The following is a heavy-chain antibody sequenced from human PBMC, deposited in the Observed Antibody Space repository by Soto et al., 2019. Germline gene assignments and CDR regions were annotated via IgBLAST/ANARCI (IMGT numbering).Heavy chain of an antibody. Sequence: QVQLVESGGGVVQPGRSLRLSCAASGFTFSSYGMHWVRQAPGKGLEGVAVIWYDGSNKYYADSVKGRFTISRDNSKNTLYLQMNSLRAEDTAVYYCARDSSGYYYRVGAFDIWGQGTMVTVSS. V-gene: IGHV3-33*01. D-gene: IGHD3-22*01. CDR1: GFTFSSYG. CDR2: IWYDGSNK. J-gene: IGHJ3*02. CDR3: ARDSSGYYYRVGAFDI.